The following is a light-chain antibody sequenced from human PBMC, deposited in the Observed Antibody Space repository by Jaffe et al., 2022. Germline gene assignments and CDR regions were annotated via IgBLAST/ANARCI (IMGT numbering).Light chain of an antibody. Sequence: QSALTQPASVSGSPGQSITISCTGSRSDFGNYNLVSWYQQHPGKAPQLIIFEVTERPSGVSNRFSASKSGNTASLTISGLQADDEADYYCCSYVHGPTFYVFGTGTKVTVL. CDR1: RSDFGNYNL. V-gene: IGLV2-23*02. J-gene: IGLJ1*01. CDR2: EVT. CDR3: CSYVHGPTFYV.